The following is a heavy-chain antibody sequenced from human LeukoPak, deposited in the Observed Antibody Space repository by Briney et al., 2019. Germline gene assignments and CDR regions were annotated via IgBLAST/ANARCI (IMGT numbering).Heavy chain of an antibody. J-gene: IGHJ3*02. V-gene: IGHV4-4*02. D-gene: IGHD4-11*01. Sequence: SGTLSLTCVVSGGSIINSNRWSWVRQPPGKGLEWIGDIYYSGSANYNPSLKSRVTLSVDRSRNQFSLKMTSMTAADTAMYYCARDRRIQLRLEQVSYGFDIWGQGTRVTVSS. CDR2: IYYSGSA. CDR3: ARDRRIQLRLEQVSYGFDI. CDR1: GGSIINSNR.